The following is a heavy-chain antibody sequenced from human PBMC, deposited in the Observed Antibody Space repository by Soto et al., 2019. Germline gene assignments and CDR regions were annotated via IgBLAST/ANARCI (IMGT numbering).Heavy chain of an antibody. J-gene: IGHJ3*01. CDR3: AREGKYRGDAFDF. CDR1: GGSISSYY. V-gene: IGHV4-59*01. D-gene: IGHD2-2*02. CDR2: IYYSGST. Sequence: LSLTCTVSGGSISSYYWSWIRQPPGKGLEWIGYIYYSGSTNYNPSLKSRATISVDTSKNQFSLKLSSVTAADTAVYYCAREGKYRGDAFDFWGQGTMVTVSS.